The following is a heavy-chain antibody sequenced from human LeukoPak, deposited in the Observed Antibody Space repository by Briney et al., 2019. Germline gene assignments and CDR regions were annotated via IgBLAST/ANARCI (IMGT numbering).Heavy chain of an antibody. CDR2: ISGSGGST. J-gene: IGHJ4*02. CDR1: GFTFSSYA. CDR3: ARASPYHCSSTSCYDPDY. V-gene: IGHV3-23*01. Sequence: PGGSLRLSCAASGFTFSSYAMSWVRQAPGKGLEWVSAISGSGGSTYYADSVKGRFTISRDNSKNTLYLQMNSLRAEDTAVYYCARASPYHCSSTSCYDPDYWGQGTLVTVSS. D-gene: IGHD2-2*01.